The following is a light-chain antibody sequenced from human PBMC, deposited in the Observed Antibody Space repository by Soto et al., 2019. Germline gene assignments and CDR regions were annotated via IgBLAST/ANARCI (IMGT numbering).Light chain of an antibody. J-gene: IGLJ2*01. V-gene: IGLV2-14*01. CDR1: SSDVGGYNY. CDR2: DVS. Sequence: SALTQPAYVSGSPGQSITISCTGTSSDVGGYNYVSWYQQHPGKAPKLMIYDVSNRPSGVSNRFSGSKSGNTASLTISGLQAEDEADYYCSSYTSSSSVVFGGGTKLTVL. CDR3: SSYTSSSSVV.